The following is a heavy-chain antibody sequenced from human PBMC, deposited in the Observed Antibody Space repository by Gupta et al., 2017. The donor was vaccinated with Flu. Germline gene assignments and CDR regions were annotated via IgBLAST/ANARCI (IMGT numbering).Heavy chain of an antibody. CDR3: AREKDCSTTSCDRWFDP. J-gene: IGHJ5*02. CDR1: GYTFTGYY. D-gene: IGHD2-2*02. V-gene: IGHV1-2*06. CDR2: INPHSGGT. Sequence: QVQLVQSRAEVQKPEASVHVSCKAPGYTFTGYYIHWVRQAPGQGLEWMGRINPHSGGTNYEQKFQGRVTMTRDTSISTAYMELSRLRSDDTAVYYCAREKDCSTTSCDRWFDPWGQGTMVTVSS.